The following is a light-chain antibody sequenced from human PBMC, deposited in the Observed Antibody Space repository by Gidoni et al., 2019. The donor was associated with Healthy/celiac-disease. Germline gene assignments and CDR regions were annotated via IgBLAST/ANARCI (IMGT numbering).Light chain of an antibody. CDR3: QQYGXXXXT. CDR1: QSVSSSY. Sequence: EIVLTQSPGTLSLSPGERATLSCRASQSVSSSYLAWYQQKPGQAPRLLIYGASSRATGIPDRFSGXGXGTDFTLTISRLEPEDFAVYYCQQYGXXXXTFGQGTKVEIK. J-gene: IGKJ1*01. V-gene: IGKV3-20*01. CDR2: GAS.